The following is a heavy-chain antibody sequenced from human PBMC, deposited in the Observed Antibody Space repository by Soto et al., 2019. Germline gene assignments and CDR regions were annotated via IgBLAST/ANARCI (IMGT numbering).Heavy chain of an antibody. V-gene: IGHV1-24*01. J-gene: IGHJ6*04. CDR3: AIFIRGGSGWYLDDYSYGLDV. Sequence: QVQLLQSGAEVKKPGASVKVSCKVSGYTLTELSMHWVRQAPGKGLEWMGGFDPADGETIYAQKFQGRVTMTEDTSTDTACMELGSLRSEDTAIYSCAIFIRGGSGWYLDDYSYGLDVWGKGTAITVSS. D-gene: IGHD6-13*01. CDR1: GYTLTELS. CDR2: FDPADGET.